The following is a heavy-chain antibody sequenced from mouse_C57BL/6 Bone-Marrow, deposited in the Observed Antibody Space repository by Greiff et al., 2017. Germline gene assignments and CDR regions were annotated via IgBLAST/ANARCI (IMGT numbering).Heavy chain of an antibody. D-gene: IGHD2-3*01. V-gene: IGHV1-74*01. J-gene: IGHJ4*01. Sequence: QVQLQQPGAELVKPGASVKVSCKASGYTFTSYWMHWVKQRPGQGLEWIGRIHPSDSDTNYNQKFKGKATLTVDKSSSTAYMQLSSLTSDDSAVYYCAIGNDGYYGGAMDYWGQGTSVTVSS. CDR1: GYTFTSYW. CDR2: IHPSDSDT. CDR3: AIGNDGYYGGAMDY.